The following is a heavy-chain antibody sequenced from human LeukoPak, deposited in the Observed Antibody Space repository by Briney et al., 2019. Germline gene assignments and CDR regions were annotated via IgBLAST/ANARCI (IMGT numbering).Heavy chain of an antibody. V-gene: IGHV3-23*01. J-gene: IGHJ4*02. CDR1: GFTFSTYA. CDR2: ISGSGTNT. Sequence: GASLRLSCAASGFTFSTYAMSWVRQAPGKGLEWVSAISGSGTNTYYADSVKGRFTISRDNSKNTLYLQMNSLRAEDTAVCFCAKVPNSGNYYYFDYWGQGTPVTVSS. D-gene: IGHD1-26*01. CDR3: AKVPNSGNYYYFDY.